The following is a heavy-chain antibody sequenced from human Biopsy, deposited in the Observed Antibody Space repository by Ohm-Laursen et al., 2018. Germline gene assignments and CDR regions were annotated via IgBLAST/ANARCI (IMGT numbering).Heavy chain of an antibody. CDR1: GGTFSNYG. D-gene: IGHD3-9*01. CDR3: ATKLTGYFHH. V-gene: IGHV1-69*06. J-gene: IGHJ1*01. CDR2: NIPILGTG. Sequence: SVKVSCKAPGGTFSNYGVNWVRQAPGQGLEWLGGNIPILGTGNYAQKFQGRVTVAADTSTSTATMELRSLRSDDTAVYYCATKLTGYFHHWGQGTLVTVSS.